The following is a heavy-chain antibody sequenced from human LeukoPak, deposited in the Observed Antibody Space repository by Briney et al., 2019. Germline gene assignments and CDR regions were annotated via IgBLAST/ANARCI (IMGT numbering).Heavy chain of an antibody. J-gene: IGHJ4*02. V-gene: IGHV1-2*02. D-gene: IGHD6-13*01. Sequence: ASVKVSCKASRYTFTAYYMHWVRQAPGQGLEWMGWINPDSGGTHYAQKFQGRVTMTTDTSTSTAYMELRSLTSDDTAIYYCARGGRDSSSWFFDYWGQGNLVTVSS. CDR1: RYTFTAYY. CDR3: ARGGRDSSSWFFDY. CDR2: INPDSGGT.